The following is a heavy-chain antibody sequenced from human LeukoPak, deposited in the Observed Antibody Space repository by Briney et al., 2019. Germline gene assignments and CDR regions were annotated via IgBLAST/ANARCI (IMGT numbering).Heavy chain of an antibody. Sequence: GGSLRLSCAASRFTFSTNWMGWVRQAPGKGLEWVASTTPAGSEKYYANSMKGRFTISRDNAKNSLFLQMNSLRAEDTAVYYCAKSGDNISCYVCGMDVWGQGTTVTVSS. V-gene: IGHV3-7*01. CDR2: TTPAGSEK. CDR1: RFTFSTNW. CDR3: AKSGDNISCYVCGMDV. J-gene: IGHJ6*02. D-gene: IGHD3-22*01.